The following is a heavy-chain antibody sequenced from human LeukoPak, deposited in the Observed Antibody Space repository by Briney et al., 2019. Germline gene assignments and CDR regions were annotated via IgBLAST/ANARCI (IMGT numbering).Heavy chain of an antibody. Sequence: SETLSLTCTVSGGSISSHYWSWIRQPPGKGLEWIGYIYYSGSTNYNPSLKSRVTISVDTSKNQFSLKLSSVTAADTAVYYCAINSSSDWFDPWGQGTLVTVSS. J-gene: IGHJ5*02. CDR2: IYYSGST. V-gene: IGHV4-59*08. CDR1: GGSISSHY. CDR3: AINSSSDWFDP. D-gene: IGHD6-6*01.